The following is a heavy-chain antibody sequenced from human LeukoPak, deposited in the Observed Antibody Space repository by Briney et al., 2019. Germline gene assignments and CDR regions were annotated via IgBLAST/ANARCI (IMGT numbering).Heavy chain of an antibody. V-gene: IGHV4-34*01. CDR3: TRGQNYYHSNSHDY. CDR2: INHSGST. Sequence: SETLSLTCAVYGGSFSGYYWSWIRQPPGEGMEWIGEINHSGSTNYNPSLKSRVTISVDTSKNQFSLKLSSVTAADTAVYYCTRGQNYYHSNSHDYWGQGTLVTVSS. D-gene: IGHD3-22*01. J-gene: IGHJ4*02. CDR1: GGSFSGYY.